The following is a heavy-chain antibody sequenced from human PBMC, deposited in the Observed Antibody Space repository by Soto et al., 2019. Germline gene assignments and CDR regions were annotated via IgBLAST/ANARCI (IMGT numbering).Heavy chain of an antibody. CDR2: INHTGGT. CDR1: GGSVKVSD. V-gene: IGHV4-34*01. D-gene: IGHD3-3*01. J-gene: IGHJ5*02. Sequence: PSGTLAIACAVYGGSVKVSDLDWIRQPPGKGLEWIGEINHTGGTHYNPSLKSRVTMSVDTSKNQFSLRLSSVTAADTAIYYCATRITVFGLLIPPFDPWGQGTQVTVSS. CDR3: ATRITVFGLLIPPFDP.